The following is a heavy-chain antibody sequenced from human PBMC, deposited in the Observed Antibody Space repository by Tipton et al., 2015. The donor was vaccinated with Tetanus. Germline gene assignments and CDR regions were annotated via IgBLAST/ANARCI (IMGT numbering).Heavy chain of an antibody. CDR2: ISSSGSTI. Sequence: SLRLSCTVSGGSISSYEMNWVRQAPGKGLEWVSYISSSGSTIYYADSVKGRSTISRDNAKNSLYLQMNSLRAEDTAVYYCARKWSDDYGDYEYFDYWGQGTLVTVSS. V-gene: IGHV3-48*03. CDR3: ARKWSDDYGDYEYFDY. CDR1: GGSISSYE. D-gene: IGHD4-17*01. J-gene: IGHJ4*02.